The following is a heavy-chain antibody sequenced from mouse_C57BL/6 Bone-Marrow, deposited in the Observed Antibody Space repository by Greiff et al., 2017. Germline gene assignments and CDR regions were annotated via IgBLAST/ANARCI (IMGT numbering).Heavy chain of an antibody. CDR1: GFSLSTFGMG. D-gene: IGHD2-2*01. Sequence: QVTLKVSGPGILQPSQTLSLTCSFSGFSLSTFGMGVGWIRQPSGKGLEWLAHIWWDDDKYYNPALKSRLTISKDTSKNQVFLKIANVDTADTATYYCARMEGIYYGYDRYFDVWGTGTTVTVSS. CDR3: ARMEGIYYGYDRYFDV. CDR2: IWWDDDK. V-gene: IGHV8-8*01. J-gene: IGHJ1*03.